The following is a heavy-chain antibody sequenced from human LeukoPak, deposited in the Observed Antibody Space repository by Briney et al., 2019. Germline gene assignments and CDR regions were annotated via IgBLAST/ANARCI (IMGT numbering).Heavy chain of an antibody. Sequence: SETLSLTCAVYGGSFSGYYWTWIGQPPGKGLEWIGEITDSGRTKYNPSLTSPPTLSVHTSKNPSSLKLSSVTATDTAVSYCARASGPWFDPWGQGTLVTAPS. CDR2: ITDSGRT. D-gene: IGHD6-6*01. V-gene: IGHV4-34*01. J-gene: IGHJ5*02. CDR1: GGSFSGYY. CDR3: ARASGPWFDP.